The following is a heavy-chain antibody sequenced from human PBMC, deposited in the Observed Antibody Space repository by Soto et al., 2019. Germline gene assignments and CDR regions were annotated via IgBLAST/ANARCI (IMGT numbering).Heavy chain of an antibody. CDR1: GGSIGGYY. CDR2: IYYSGNT. V-gene: IGHV4-30-4*08. D-gene: IGHD3-3*01. J-gene: IGHJ5*02. Sequence: SETLSLTCTVSGGSIGGYYGSWIRQPPGKGLEWIGCIYYSGNTYYNPSLKSRLTISLDTSKNQFSLRLSSVTAADTAVYYCASFGVASMNWFDPWGQGTLVTVSS. CDR3: ASFGVASMNWFDP.